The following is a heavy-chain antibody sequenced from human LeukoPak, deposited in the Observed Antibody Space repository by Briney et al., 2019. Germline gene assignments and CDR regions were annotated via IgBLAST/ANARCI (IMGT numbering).Heavy chain of an antibody. Sequence: GGSLRLSCVASGFTFSSYAMHWVRQAPGKGLEYVSVISSNGGSTYYADSVKGRFTISRDNSRNTLYLQMSSLRAEDTAVYYCVKGSGYSYARPFDFWGQGTLVTVSS. D-gene: IGHD5-18*01. CDR3: VKGSGYSYARPFDF. J-gene: IGHJ4*02. CDR1: GFTFSSYA. V-gene: IGHV3-64D*09. CDR2: ISSNGGST.